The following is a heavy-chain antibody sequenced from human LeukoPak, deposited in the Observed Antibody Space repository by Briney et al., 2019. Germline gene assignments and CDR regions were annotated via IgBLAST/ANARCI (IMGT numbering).Heavy chain of an antibody. Sequence: ASVKVSCKASGYTFTGYYMHWVRQAPGQGLEWMGWINPNSGGTNYAQKFQGRVTMTRDTSISTAYMELSRLRSDDTAVYYCARRIAVAGIGETPVFDYWGQGTLVTVSS. J-gene: IGHJ4*02. CDR1: GYTFTGYY. CDR2: INPNSGGT. D-gene: IGHD6-19*01. CDR3: ARRIAVAGIGETPVFDY. V-gene: IGHV1-2*02.